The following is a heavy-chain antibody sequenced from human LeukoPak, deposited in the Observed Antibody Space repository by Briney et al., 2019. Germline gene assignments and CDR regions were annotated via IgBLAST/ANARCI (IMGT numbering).Heavy chain of an antibody. CDR2: ISYDGSNK. D-gene: IGHD6-13*01. V-gene: IGHV3-30-3*01. J-gene: IGHJ3*02. CDR3: ARDSAGPRRSDAFDI. Sequence: GGSLRLSCAASGFTFSSYAMHWVRQAPGKGLEWVAVISYDGSNKYYADSVKGRFTISRDNSKNTLYLQMNSLRAEDTAVYYCARDSAGPRRSDAFDIWGQGTMVTVSS. CDR1: GFTFSSYA.